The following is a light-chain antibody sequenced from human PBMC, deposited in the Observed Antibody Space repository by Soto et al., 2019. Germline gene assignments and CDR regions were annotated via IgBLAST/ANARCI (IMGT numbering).Light chain of an antibody. CDR1: QSVTDSY. J-gene: IGKJ1*01. CDR3: QQYGNPPT. CDR2: GAT. V-gene: IGKV3-20*01. Sequence: EIVLTQSPATLSLSPGERASLSCRASQSVTDSYVAWYQQKPGQAPRLLIHGATFRATAVPDRFSGSGSGTDFPLTISSLEPEEFAVYHCQQYGNPPTFGQGTKVEIK.